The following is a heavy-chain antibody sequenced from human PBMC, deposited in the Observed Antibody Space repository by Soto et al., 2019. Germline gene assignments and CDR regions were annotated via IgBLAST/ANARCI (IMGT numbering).Heavy chain of an antibody. Sequence: QITLKESGPTLVKPTQTLTLNCTFSGFSLSTNGVGVGWSREPPGKALEWLALIYWDDDKRYSPSLKSRLTITKDTSKNRVVLTMTNMDPVDTATYYCAHSPRITMYDYWGQGTLVTVSS. J-gene: IGHJ4*02. CDR2: IYWDDDK. CDR1: GFSLSTNGVG. D-gene: IGHD3-10*02. CDR3: AHSPRITMYDY. V-gene: IGHV2-5*02.